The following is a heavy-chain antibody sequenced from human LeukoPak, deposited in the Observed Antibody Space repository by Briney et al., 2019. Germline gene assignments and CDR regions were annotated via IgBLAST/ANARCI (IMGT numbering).Heavy chain of an antibody. V-gene: IGHV3-30*18. Sequence: GGSLRPSCAASGFTFSSYGMHWVRQAPGKGLEWVAVISYDGSNKYYADSVKGRFTISRDNSKNTLYLQMNSLRAEDTAVYYCAKGMRTYYYDSSGYYYNDYWGQGTLVTVSS. CDR2: ISYDGSNK. CDR1: GFTFSSYG. J-gene: IGHJ4*02. D-gene: IGHD3-22*01. CDR3: AKGMRTYYYDSSGYYYNDY.